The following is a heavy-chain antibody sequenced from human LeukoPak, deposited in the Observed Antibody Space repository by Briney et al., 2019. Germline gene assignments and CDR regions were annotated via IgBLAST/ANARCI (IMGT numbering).Heavy chain of an antibody. CDR3: ARGPLDIVVVPAAMLYFDY. J-gene: IGHJ4*02. CDR2: IYHSGST. Sequence: PSETLSLTCTVSGYSISSGYYWGWIRQPPGKGLEWIGSIYHSGSTYYNPSLKSRVTISVDTSKNQFSLKLSSVTAADTAVYYCARGPLDIVVVPAAMLYFDYWGQGTLVTVSS. D-gene: IGHD2-2*03. CDR1: GYSISSGYY. V-gene: IGHV4-38-2*02.